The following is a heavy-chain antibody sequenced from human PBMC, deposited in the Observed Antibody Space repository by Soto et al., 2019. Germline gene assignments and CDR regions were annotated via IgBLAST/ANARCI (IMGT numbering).Heavy chain of an antibody. CDR3: TKLMPYTAD. Sequence: GGSLRLSCAASGFFCSSYDMSWVRQAPGKGLEWVSTILVDGRTFYVDSVKGRFTISRDSSQNTLYLQMNSLRAEDTAMYYCTKLMPYTADWGQGTLVTVSS. D-gene: IGHD5-18*01. V-gene: IGHV3-23*01. J-gene: IGHJ4*02. CDR1: GFFCSSYD. CDR2: ILVDGRT.